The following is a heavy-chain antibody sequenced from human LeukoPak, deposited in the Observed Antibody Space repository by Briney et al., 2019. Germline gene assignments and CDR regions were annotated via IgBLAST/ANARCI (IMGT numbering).Heavy chain of an antibody. Sequence: GGSLRLSCVASGFIFNSHSMNWVRQAPGKGLEWVPYISSTGTYIYYADSLRGRFTVTRDNAKNSLYLQVNSLRAEDTAIYYCARMGYGNYFDYWGQGSLVTVSS. D-gene: IGHD4-17*01. J-gene: IGHJ4*02. V-gene: IGHV3-21*01. CDR3: ARMGYGNYFDY. CDR2: ISSTGTYI. CDR1: GFIFNSHS.